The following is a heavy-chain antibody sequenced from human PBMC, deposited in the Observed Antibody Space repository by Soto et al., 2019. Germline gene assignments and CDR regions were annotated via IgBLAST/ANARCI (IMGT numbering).Heavy chain of an antibody. V-gene: IGHV1-69*01. CDR3: AGSPSSWYGGWFDP. CDR1: GGTFSSYA. Sequence: QVQLVQSGAEVKKPGSSVKVSCKASGGTFSSYAISWVRQAPGQGLEWMGGLIPIFGTANYAQKFQGRVTITGDESMSTAYMELSSLRSEGTAVYYCAGSPSSWYGGWFDPWGQGTLVTVSS. J-gene: IGHJ5*02. CDR2: LIPIFGTA. D-gene: IGHD6-13*01.